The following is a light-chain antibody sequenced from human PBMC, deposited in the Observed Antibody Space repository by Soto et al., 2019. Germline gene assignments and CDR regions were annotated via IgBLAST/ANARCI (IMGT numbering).Light chain of an antibody. CDR3: QTWGTGIVV. V-gene: IGLV4-69*01. CDR1: SGHSNYA. J-gene: IGLJ2*01. CDR2: VNSDGSH. Sequence: QPVLTQSPSASASLGASVKLTCTLSSGHSNYAIAWHQQQPGKGPRYLMKVNSDGSHNKGDGIPDRFSGSSSGAERYLTISRLQSEDEADYYCQTWGTGIVVFGGGTKLTVL.